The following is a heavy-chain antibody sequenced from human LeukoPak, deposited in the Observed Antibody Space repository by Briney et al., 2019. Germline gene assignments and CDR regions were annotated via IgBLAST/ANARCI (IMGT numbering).Heavy chain of an antibody. CDR2: INHSGST. J-gene: IGHJ4*02. CDR3: ARARYGSGSYYKGGYYFDY. CDR1: GGSFSGYY. D-gene: IGHD3-10*01. V-gene: IGHV4-34*01. Sequence: SETLSLTCAVYGGSFSGYYWSWIRQPPGKGLEWIGEINHSGSTNYNPSLKSRVTISVDTSKNQFSLKLSSVTAADTAVYYCARARYGSGSYYKGGYYFDYWGQGTLVTVSS.